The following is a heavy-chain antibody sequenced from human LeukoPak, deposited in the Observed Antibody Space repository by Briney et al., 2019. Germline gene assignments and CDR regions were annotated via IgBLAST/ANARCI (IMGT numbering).Heavy chain of an antibody. V-gene: IGHV3-33*01. Sequence: GGSLRLSCAASGFTFSSYGMHWVRQAPGKGLEWVAVIWYDGSNKYHADSVKGRFTISRDNAKNSLYLQMNSLRAEDTAVYYCARALRTTIFGVVTHHDAFDIWGQGTMVTVSS. J-gene: IGHJ3*02. CDR2: IWYDGSNK. CDR1: GFTFSSYG. D-gene: IGHD3-3*01. CDR3: ARALRTTIFGVVTHHDAFDI.